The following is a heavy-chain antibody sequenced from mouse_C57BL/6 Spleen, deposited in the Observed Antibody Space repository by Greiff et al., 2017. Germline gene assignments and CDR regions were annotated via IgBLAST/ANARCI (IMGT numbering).Heavy chain of an antibody. CDR1: GYAFTNYL. V-gene: IGHV1-54*01. Sequence: VQLQESGAELVRPGTSVKVSCKASGYAFTNYLIEWVKQRPGQGLEWIGVINPGSGGTNYNEQFKGKATLTADKSSSTAYMQLSSLTSEDSAVYFCARFLRYYAMDYWGQGTSVTVSS. J-gene: IGHJ4*01. CDR3: ARFLRYYAMDY. CDR2: INPGSGGT.